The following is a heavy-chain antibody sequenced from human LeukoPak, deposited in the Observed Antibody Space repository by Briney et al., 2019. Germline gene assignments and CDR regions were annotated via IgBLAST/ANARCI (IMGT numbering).Heavy chain of an antibody. CDR3: AKDTRARGVGAAFDY. D-gene: IGHD1-26*01. V-gene: IGHV3-21*01. CDR1: GFTFSSYS. Sequence: PGGSLRLSCAASGFTFSSYSMNWVRQAPGKGLEWVSSISSSSSYIYYADSVKGRFTITRDNTKNSLYLQMNSLRAEDTAVYYCAKDTRARGVGAAFDYWGQGTLVTVSS. CDR2: ISSSSSYI. J-gene: IGHJ4*02.